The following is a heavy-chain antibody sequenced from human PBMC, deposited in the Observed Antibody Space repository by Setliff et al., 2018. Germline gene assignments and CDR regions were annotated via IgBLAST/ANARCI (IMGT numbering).Heavy chain of an antibody. D-gene: IGHD4-17*01. CDR3: ARHTVEPGFDY. V-gene: IGHV5-51*01. Sequence: PGESLKISCKGSGYSFTTYWIAWVRQMPGKGLEWMGIIYPGDSDTRYSPSFQGQVTISADKSISTAYLQWSSLKASDTAMYYYARHTVEPGFDYWGQGTLVTVSS. J-gene: IGHJ4*02. CDR2: IYPGDSDT. CDR1: GYSFTTYW.